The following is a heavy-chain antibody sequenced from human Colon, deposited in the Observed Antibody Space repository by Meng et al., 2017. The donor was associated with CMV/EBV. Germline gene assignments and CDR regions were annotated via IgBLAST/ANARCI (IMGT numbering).Heavy chain of an antibody. D-gene: IGHD4-17*01. V-gene: IGHV3-21*01. CDR1: GFTFSRYT. CDR3: AGVAYDYGDRHFAY. CDR2: ISSTGAFI. J-gene: IGHJ4*02. Sequence: GESLKISCTASGFTFSRYTMNWVRQATGKGLEWVSSISSTGAFIKYADSVAGRFTISRDNAKTSVYLQMHSLRAEDTAVYYCAGVAYDYGDRHFAYWGQGALVTVSS.